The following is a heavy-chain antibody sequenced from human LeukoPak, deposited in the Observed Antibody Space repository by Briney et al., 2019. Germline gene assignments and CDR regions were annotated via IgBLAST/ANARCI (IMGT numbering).Heavy chain of an antibody. D-gene: IGHD4-11*01. CDR1: GFAFYNYD. CDR2: IAANGDS. Sequence: GGSLRLSCAASGFAFYNYDMHWVRPTGKDLEWVSVIAANGDSYYAGSVKGRFTISRDNGNNASYLQMNSLRDGDTAVYYCARGYSYRFDYWGQGTLVTVSS. J-gene: IGHJ4*02. V-gene: IGHV3-13*01. CDR3: ARGYSYRFDY.